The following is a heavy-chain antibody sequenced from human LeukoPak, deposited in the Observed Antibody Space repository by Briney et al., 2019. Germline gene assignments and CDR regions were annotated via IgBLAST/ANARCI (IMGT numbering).Heavy chain of an antibody. CDR1: GFTFSDYY. J-gene: IGHJ5*02. Sequence: SGGSLRLSCAASGFTFSDYYMSWIRQAPGKGLEWVSYISSSGSTIYYADSVKGRLTISRGNAKNSLYLQMNSLRAEDTAVYYCARGRDGYNGPQYNWFDPWGQGTLVTVSS. V-gene: IGHV3-11*01. D-gene: IGHD5-24*01. CDR2: ISSSGSTI. CDR3: ARGRDGYNGPQYNWFDP.